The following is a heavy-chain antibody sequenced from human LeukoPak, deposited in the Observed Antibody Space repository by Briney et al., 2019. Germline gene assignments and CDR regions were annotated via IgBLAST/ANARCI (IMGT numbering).Heavy chain of an antibody. D-gene: IGHD3-3*01. J-gene: IGHJ6*04. V-gene: IGHV4-30-2*01. CDR3: ASKGGTIFGINYGMDV. CDR1: GGSISSGGYS. CDR2: IYHTGST. Sequence: SETLSLTCGVSGGSISSGGYSWSWIRQPPGKGLEWIGYIYHTGSTYSNPSLRSRVTISLDRSKNQFSLNMTSVSAADTAVYYCASKGGTIFGINYGMDVWGEGTTVIVSS.